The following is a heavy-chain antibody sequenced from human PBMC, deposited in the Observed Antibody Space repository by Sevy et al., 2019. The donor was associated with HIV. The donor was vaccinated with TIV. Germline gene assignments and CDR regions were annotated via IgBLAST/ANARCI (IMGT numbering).Heavy chain of an antibody. CDR2: IYYSGGT. V-gene: IGHV4-39*01. Sequence: SETLSLTCTVSGGSISSSSYSWGWIGQPPGKGLEWIGGIYYSGGTYYNPSLKSRVTISVDTSKNQFSLKLSSVTAADTAVYYCARGQWLVHDYWGQGTLVTVSS. D-gene: IGHD6-19*01. J-gene: IGHJ4*02. CDR3: ARGQWLVHDY. CDR1: GGSISSSSYS.